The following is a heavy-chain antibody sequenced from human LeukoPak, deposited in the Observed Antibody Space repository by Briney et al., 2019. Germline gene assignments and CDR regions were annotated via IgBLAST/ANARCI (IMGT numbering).Heavy chain of an antibody. V-gene: IGHV3-30*03. Sequence: GGSPRLSCAASGFIFSSYGMHWVRQASGKGLEWVAVISFDGINKYYADSVKGRFTISRDNAKNSLYLQMNSLRGEDTAVYYCARGGPDCTSTTCYPFHYWGQGTLVTVSS. CDR1: GFIFSSYG. CDR3: ARGGPDCTSTTCYPFHY. D-gene: IGHD2-2*01. J-gene: IGHJ4*02. CDR2: ISFDGINK.